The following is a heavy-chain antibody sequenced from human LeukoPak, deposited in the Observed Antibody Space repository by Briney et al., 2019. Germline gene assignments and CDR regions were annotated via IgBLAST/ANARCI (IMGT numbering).Heavy chain of an antibody. CDR2: IYYSGSTNT. Sequence: SETLSLTCTVSGGSINSMYWSWIRQPPGKGLEWIGYIYYSGSTNTNCNPSLKSRVTISVDTSKNQFSLKLSSVTAADTAVYYCARSSSIAARQVYNWFDPWGQGTLVTVSS. CDR3: ARSSSIAARQVYNWFDP. V-gene: IGHV4-59*01. D-gene: IGHD6-6*01. J-gene: IGHJ5*02. CDR1: GGSINSMY.